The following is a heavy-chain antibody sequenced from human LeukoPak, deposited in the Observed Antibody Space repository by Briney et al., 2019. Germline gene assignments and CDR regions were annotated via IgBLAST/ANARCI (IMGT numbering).Heavy chain of an antibody. Sequence: SETLSLTCTVSGGSISSSSYYWGWIRQPPGKGLEWIGSIYYSGSTYYNPSLKSRVTISVDMSKNQFSLKLSSVTAADTAVYYCARPSTYYYDSSGHGAFDIWGQGTMVTVSS. D-gene: IGHD3-22*01. CDR2: IYYSGST. CDR3: ARPSTYYYDSSGHGAFDI. J-gene: IGHJ3*02. CDR1: GGSISSSSYY. V-gene: IGHV4-39*07.